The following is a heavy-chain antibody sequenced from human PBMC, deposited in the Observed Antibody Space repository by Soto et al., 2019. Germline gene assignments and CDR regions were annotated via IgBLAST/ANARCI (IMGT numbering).Heavy chain of an antibody. Sequence: QLQLQESGPGLVKPSETLSLTCTVSGGSISSYTYYGGWIRQPPGKGLEWIGNIYYSGSTYYNPSLKSRVTISVDTSKNQCSLKLSSVTAADTAVYFCARFYDRSGYHYFDYWGRGTLVTVSS. CDR2: IYYSGST. CDR3: ARFYDRSGYHYFDY. D-gene: IGHD3-22*01. CDR1: GGSISSYTYY. J-gene: IGHJ4*02. V-gene: IGHV4-39*01.